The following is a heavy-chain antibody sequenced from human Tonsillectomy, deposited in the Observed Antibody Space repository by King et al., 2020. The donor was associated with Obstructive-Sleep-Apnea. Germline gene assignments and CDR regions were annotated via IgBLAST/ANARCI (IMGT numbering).Heavy chain of an antibody. CDR3: ASESGRAWNYDILTGYYKVANWFDP. CDR1: GCTFSSYA. V-gene: IGHV1-69*04. CDR2: IIPILGIA. J-gene: IGHJ5*02. Sequence: QLVQSGAEVKKPGSSVKVSCKASGCTFSSYAISWVRQAPGQGLEWMGRIIPILGIANYAQKFQGRVTITADKSTRTAHMELSSLRSEDTAVYYCASESGRAWNYDILTGYYKVANWFDPWGQGTLVTVSS. D-gene: IGHD3-9*01.